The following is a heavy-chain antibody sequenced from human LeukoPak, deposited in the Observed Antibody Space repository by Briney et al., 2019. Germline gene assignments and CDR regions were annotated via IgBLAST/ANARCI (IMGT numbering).Heavy chain of an antibody. J-gene: IGHJ6*03. CDR3: ARAVEDIVVVPAALYYMDV. Sequence: ASVKVSCKASGYTFTSYGISWVRQAPGQGLEWMGWISAYNGNTNYAQKLQGRVTMTTDTSTSTAYMELRSLRSDDTAVYYCARAVEDIVVVPAALYYMDVWGKGTTVTVSS. CDR1: GYTFTSYG. CDR2: ISAYNGNT. V-gene: IGHV1-18*01. D-gene: IGHD2-2*01.